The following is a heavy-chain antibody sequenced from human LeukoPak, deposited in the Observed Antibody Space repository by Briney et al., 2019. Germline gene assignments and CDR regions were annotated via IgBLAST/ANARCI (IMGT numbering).Heavy chain of an antibody. CDR3: AREGGDGYNPHIY. V-gene: IGHV1-46*01. CDR2: INPSGGST. Sequence: ASVKVSCKASGYTFTSYDINWVRQAPGQGLEWMGIINPSGGSTSYAQKFQGRVTMTRDTSTSTVYMELSSLRSEDTAVYYCAREGGDGYNPHIYWGQGTLVTVSS. J-gene: IGHJ4*02. CDR1: GYTFTSYD. D-gene: IGHD5-24*01.